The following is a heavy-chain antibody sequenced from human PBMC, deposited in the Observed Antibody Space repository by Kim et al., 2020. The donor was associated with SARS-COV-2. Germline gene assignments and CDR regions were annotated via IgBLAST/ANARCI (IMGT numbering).Heavy chain of an antibody. Sequence: SVKVSCKASGGTFSSYAISWVRQAPGQGLEWMGGIIPIFGTANYAQKFQGRVTITADESTSTAYMELSSLRSEDTAVYYCARTKSVHLGELSWVLGDYWGQGTLVTVSS. CDR2: IIPIFGTA. J-gene: IGHJ4*02. V-gene: IGHV1-69*13. D-gene: IGHD3-16*02. CDR1: GGTFSSYA. CDR3: ARTKSVHLGELSWVLGDY.